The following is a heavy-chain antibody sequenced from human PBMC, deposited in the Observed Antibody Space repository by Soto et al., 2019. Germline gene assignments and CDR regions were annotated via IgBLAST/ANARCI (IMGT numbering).Heavy chain of an antibody. CDR1: GFTFSSYS. Sequence: GGSLRLSCAASGFTFSSYSMNWVRQAPGKGLEWVSSISSSSSYIYYADSVKGRFTISRDNAKNSLYLQTNSLRAEDTAVYYCATGRPDSDYWGQGTLVTVSS. V-gene: IGHV3-21*01. CDR2: ISSSSSYI. CDR3: ATGRPDSDY. D-gene: IGHD3-3*01. J-gene: IGHJ4*02.